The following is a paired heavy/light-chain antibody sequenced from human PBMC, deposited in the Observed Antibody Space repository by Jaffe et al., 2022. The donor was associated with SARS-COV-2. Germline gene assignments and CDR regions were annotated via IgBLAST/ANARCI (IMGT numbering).Light chain of an antibody. CDR1: QGISSY. Sequence: DIQLTQSPSFLSASVGDRVTITCRASQGISSYLAWYQQKPGKAPKLLIYAASTLQSGVPSRFSGSGSGTEFTLTISSLQPEDFATYYCQQLNSYPPRVTFGPGTKVDIK. CDR2: AAS. V-gene: IGKV1-9*01. J-gene: IGKJ3*01. CDR3: QQLNSYPPRVT.
Heavy chain of an antibody. CDR3: ARTPGYSSDSGDAFDI. CDR2: IDWDDDK. D-gene: IGHD6-19*01. Sequence: QVTLRESGPALVKPTQTLTLTCTFSGFSLSTSGMCVSWIRQPPGKALEWLALIDWDDDKYYSTSLKTRLTISKDTSKNQVVLTMTNMDPVDTATYYCARTPGYSSDSGDAFDIWGQGTMVTVSS. V-gene: IGHV2-70*01. CDR1: GFSLSTSGMC. J-gene: IGHJ3*02.